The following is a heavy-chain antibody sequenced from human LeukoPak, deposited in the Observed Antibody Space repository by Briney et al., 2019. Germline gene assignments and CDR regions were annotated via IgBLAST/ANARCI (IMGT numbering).Heavy chain of an antibody. Sequence: SETLSLTCAVYGGSFSGYYWSWIRQPPGKGLEWIGEINHSGSTNYNPSLKSRVTISVDTSKNQFSLKLSSVTAADTAVYYCERFCCSWSPYYFTDYWGQGTLVTVSS. V-gene: IGHV4-34*01. D-gene: IGHD2/OR15-2a*01. J-gene: IGHJ4*02. CDR3: ERFCCSWSPYYFTDY. CDR1: GGSFSGYY. CDR2: INHSGST.